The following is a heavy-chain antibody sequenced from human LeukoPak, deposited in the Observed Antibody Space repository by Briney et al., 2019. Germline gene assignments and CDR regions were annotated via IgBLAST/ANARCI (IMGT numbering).Heavy chain of an antibody. CDR3: ARASSGRYFAFIDY. D-gene: IGHD1-26*01. CDR1: GFTFSSYW. J-gene: IGHJ4*02. CDR2: IKQDGSEK. V-gene: IGHV3-7*01. Sequence: GGSLRLSCAASGFTFSSYWMSWVRQAPGKGLEWVANIKQDGSEKYYVDSVKGRFTISRDNAKNSLYLQMNSLRDEDTAVYYCARASSGRYFAFIDYWGQGTPVSVSS.